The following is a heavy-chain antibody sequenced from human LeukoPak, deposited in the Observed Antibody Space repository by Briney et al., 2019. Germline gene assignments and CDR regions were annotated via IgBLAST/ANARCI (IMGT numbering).Heavy chain of an antibody. CDR1: GYTFTSYS. CDR3: ARGSAKSYCSTTSCYNY. CDR2: ISPYNGNT. Sequence: GASVKVSCKASGYTFTSYSISWMRQAPGQGLEWMGWISPYNGNTNYAQKLQGRVTMTTDTSTGTAYMELRSLRSDDTAVYYCARGSAKSYCSTTSCYNYWGQGTLVTVSS. V-gene: IGHV1-18*01. D-gene: IGHD2-2*02. J-gene: IGHJ4*02.